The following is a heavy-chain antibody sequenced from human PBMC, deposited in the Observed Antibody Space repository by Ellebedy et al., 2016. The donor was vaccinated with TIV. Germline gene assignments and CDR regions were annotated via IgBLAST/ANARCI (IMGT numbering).Heavy chain of an antibody. V-gene: IGHV4-59*01. CDR3: ARVSDGDYYFDY. CDR1: GGSISSYY. D-gene: IGHD4-17*01. J-gene: IGHJ4*02. Sequence: MPGGSLRLSCTVSGGSISSYYWSRIRQPPGKGLEWIGYIYYSGSTNYNPSLKSRVTISVDTSKNQFSLKLSSVTAADTAVYYCARVSDGDYYFDYWGQGTLVTVSS. CDR2: IYYSGST.